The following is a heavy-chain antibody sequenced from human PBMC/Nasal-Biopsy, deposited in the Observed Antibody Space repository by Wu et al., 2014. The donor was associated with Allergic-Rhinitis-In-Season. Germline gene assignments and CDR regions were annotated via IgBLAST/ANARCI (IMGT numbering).Heavy chain of an antibody. D-gene: IGHD1-14*01. J-gene: IGHJ5*02. CDR3: ARHRYPGPDSTFDP. Sequence: TLSLTCNVSGGSIRSYYWSWIRQSPGKGLEWIGYIYYSVTTNYNPSLKSRVTISVDTSKNQFSLHLSSVTAADTAVYYCARHRYPGPDSTFDPWGQGTLVSVSS. CDR1: GGSIRSYY. V-gene: IGHV4-59*08. CDR2: IYYSVTT.